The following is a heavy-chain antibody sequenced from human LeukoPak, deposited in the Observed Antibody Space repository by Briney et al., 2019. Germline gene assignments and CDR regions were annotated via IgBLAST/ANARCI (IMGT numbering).Heavy chain of an antibody. J-gene: IGHJ6*03. D-gene: IGHD5-24*01. CDR2: LYQNGDT. V-gene: IGHV4-39*07. CDR3: ARESRREGYNPAYYYYYYMDV. CDR1: GDSISGSSNY. Sequence: SETLSLTCTVSGDSISGSSNYWGWIRQSPAKGLEWIGCLYQNGDTYYNPSLKNRVTISVDTSRNQLSLRLSSVTAADTAVYYCARESRREGYNPAYYYYYYMDVWGKGTTVTVS.